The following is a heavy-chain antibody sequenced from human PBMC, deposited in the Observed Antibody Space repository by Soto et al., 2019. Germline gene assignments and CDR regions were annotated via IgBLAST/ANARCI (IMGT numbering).Heavy chain of an antibody. J-gene: IGHJ5*02. D-gene: IGHD3-22*01. CDR2: IYYRGST. Sequence: PSETLSLTCTVSGGSISSGDYYWRWIRQPPGKGLEWIGYIYYRGSTYYNPSLKTRVTISVDTSKNQFSLKLSSVTAADTAVYYCARHYDSSGYYYGQLGWFDPWGQETLVTVSS. V-gene: IGHV4-30-4*01. CDR3: ARHYDSSGYYYGQLGWFDP. CDR1: GGSISSGDYY.